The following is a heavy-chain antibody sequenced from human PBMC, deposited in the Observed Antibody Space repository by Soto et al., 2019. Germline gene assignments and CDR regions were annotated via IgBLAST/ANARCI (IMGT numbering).Heavy chain of an antibody. CDR1: GYTFATYD. D-gene: IGHD2-21*01. V-gene: IGHV1-8*01. CDR3: ARSDGYNFNWLDS. CDR2: MNPNIGNT. J-gene: IGHJ5*01. Sequence: QVQLVQSGAEVKTPGASVKVSCKASGYTFATYDINWVRQAPGQGLEWMGCMNPNIGNTGHAQKFQGRLTMTRDTALSIAHMELSSLRNEDTAVYYCARSDGYNFNWLDSWGQGTLVTVSA.